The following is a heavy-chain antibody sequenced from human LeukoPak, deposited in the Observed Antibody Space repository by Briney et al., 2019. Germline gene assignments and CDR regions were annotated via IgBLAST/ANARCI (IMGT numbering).Heavy chain of an antibody. J-gene: IGHJ4*02. CDR3: ATAIFDGNDY. Sequence: PGGSLRLSCVASGFTFSNYGMMWVRQAPGKGLEWVSSISGTTGNTYYVDFVKGRFTVSRDNSKNTLHLQINHLRVEDTAVYYCATAIFDGNDYWGQGTLVTVSS. D-gene: IGHD3-3*01. CDR1: GFTFSNYG. CDR2: ISGTTGNT. V-gene: IGHV3-23*01.